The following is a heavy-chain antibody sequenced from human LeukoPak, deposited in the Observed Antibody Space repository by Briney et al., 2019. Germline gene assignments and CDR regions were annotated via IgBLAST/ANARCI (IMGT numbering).Heavy chain of an antibody. D-gene: IGHD2-21*02. Sequence: GGSLRLSCAASGFIFSSYAMNWVRQAPGKGLEWVSAISGSGGSTYYADSVKGRFTISRDNSKNTLYLQMNSLRAEDTAVYYCAKKGGGGDSYYSDYWGQGTLVTVSS. J-gene: IGHJ4*02. CDR3: AKKGGGGDSYYSDY. V-gene: IGHV3-23*01. CDR2: ISGSGGST. CDR1: GFIFSSYA.